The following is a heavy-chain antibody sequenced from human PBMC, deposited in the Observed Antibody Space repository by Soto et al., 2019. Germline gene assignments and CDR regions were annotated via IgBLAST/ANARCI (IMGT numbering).Heavy chain of an antibody. D-gene: IGHD1-26*01. CDR3: ARDREERARSWPAY. CDR1: GFTFSSYD. J-gene: IGHJ4*02. Sequence: EVQLVESGGGLVQPGGSLRLSCAASGFTFSSYDMHWVRQATGKGLEWVSAIGTAGDPYYPGSVKGRFTISRDNSKNTLYLQMSSLRGEDTAVYYCARDREERARSWPAYWGQGTLVTVSS. V-gene: IGHV3-13*05. CDR2: IGTAGDP.